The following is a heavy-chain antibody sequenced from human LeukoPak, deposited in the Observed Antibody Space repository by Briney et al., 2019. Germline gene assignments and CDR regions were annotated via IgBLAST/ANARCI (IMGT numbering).Heavy chain of an antibody. D-gene: IGHD6-13*01. J-gene: IGHJ4*02. Sequence: GGSLRLSCAASGFTFSTYGMNWVRQAPGKGLEWVSALTDTGGNTYYADSVKGRFTISRDNAKNSLHLQMNSLRAEDTAVYYCAREYSTTWYRFDYWGQGTLVTVSS. CDR2: LTDTGGNT. V-gene: IGHV3-23*01. CDR1: GFTFSTYG. CDR3: AREYSTTWYRFDY.